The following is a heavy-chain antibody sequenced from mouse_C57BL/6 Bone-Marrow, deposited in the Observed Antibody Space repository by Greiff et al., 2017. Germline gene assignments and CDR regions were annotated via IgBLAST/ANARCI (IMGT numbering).Heavy chain of an antibody. CDR3: ARAGVYYVDY. V-gene: IGHV1-52*01. Sequence: QVQLQQPGAELVRPGSSVKLSCKASGYTFTSYWMHWVKQRPIQGLEWIGNIDPSDSETHYNQKFKDKATLTVDTSSSTAYMHLSSLTSEDSAVYYYARAGVYYVDYWGQGTTRTVSS. J-gene: IGHJ2*01. CDR1: GYTFTSYW. CDR2: IDPSDSET.